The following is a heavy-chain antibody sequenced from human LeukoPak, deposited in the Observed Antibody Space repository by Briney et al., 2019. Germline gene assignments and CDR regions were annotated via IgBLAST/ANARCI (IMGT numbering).Heavy chain of an antibody. V-gene: IGHV3-21*01. CDR2: ISITGYYI. CDR1: GFTFRNYA. Sequence: GGSLRLSCAASGFTFRNYAMNRVRQAPGKGLEWVSSISITGYYINDADSVKGRFTISRDNSKNSLFLQMNSLRDEDTAVYYCTRGLVSSEYPPTFVPDYWGQGTLVTVSS. D-gene: IGHD2/OR15-2a*01. CDR3: TRGLVSSEYPPTFVPDY. J-gene: IGHJ4*02.